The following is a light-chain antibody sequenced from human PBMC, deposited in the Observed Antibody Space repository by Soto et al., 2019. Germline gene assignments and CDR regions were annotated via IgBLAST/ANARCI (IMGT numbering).Light chain of an antibody. J-gene: IGLJ3*02. Sequence: QSVLTQPPSASGSPGQSVTISCTGTNRDVGYYNSVSWYQQHPGRAPKLMIYEVTKRPSGVPDRFSGSKSGNTASLTVSGLQGEDEADYYCTSYAGSDNLVFGGGTKLTVL. V-gene: IGLV2-8*01. CDR2: EVT. CDR3: TSYAGSDNLV. CDR1: NRDVGYYNS.